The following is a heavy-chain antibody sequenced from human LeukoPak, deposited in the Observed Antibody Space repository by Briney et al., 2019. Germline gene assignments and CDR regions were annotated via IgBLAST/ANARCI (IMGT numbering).Heavy chain of an antibody. CDR1: GYTFTGYY. V-gene: IGHV1-2*02. Sequence: ASVKVSCKASGYTFTGYYMHWVRQAPGQGLEWMGWINPNSGGTNYAQKFQGRVTMTRDTSISTAYMELSRLRSDDTAVYYCARDLDCSSTSCYQGVDYWGQGTLVTVSS. CDR2: INPNSGGT. CDR3: ARDLDCSSTSCYQGVDY. J-gene: IGHJ4*02. D-gene: IGHD2-2*01.